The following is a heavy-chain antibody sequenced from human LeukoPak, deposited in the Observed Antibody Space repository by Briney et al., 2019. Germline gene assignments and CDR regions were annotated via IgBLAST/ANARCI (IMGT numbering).Heavy chain of an antibody. CDR3: AASQDIVVVVAATRWFDP. J-gene: IGHJ5*02. D-gene: IGHD2-15*01. V-gene: IGHV4-34*01. CDR2: INHSGST. CDR1: GGSFSGYY. Sequence: SETLSLTCAVYGGSFSGYYWSWIRQPPGKGLEWIGEINHSGSTIYNPSLKSRVTISVDTSKNQFSLKLSSVTAADTAVYYCAASQDIVVVVAATRWFDPWGQGTLVTVSS.